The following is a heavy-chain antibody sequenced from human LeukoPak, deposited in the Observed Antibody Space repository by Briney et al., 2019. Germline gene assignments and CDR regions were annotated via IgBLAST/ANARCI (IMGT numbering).Heavy chain of an antibody. CDR2: ISGSGGST. D-gene: IGHD2-2*01. CDR1: GFTLSSYA. J-gene: IGHJ4*02. CDR3: AKVSEPAAMGRFGY. Sequence: PGGSLRLSYAASGFTLSSYAMSWVRQAPGKGLEWVSTISGSGGSTYYADSVKGRFTISRDNSKNTLYLQMNSLRAEDTAVYYCAKVSEPAAMGRFGYWGQGTLVTVSS. V-gene: IGHV3-23*01.